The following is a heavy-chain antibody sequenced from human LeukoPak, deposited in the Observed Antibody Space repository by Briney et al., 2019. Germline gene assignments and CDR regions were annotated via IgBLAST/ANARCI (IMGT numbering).Heavy chain of an antibody. CDR3: ARDGKAVAVAFDI. D-gene: IGHD6-19*01. CDR2: INSDGINT. Sequence: GGSLRLSCAASGFTFSNYWMHWVRQAPGKGLVWVSRINSDGINTSYADSVKGRFTISRDNAKNTLNLQMNSLRAEDTAVYYCARDGKAVAVAFDIWGQGTMVTVSS. J-gene: IGHJ3*02. V-gene: IGHV3-74*01. CDR1: GFTFSNYW.